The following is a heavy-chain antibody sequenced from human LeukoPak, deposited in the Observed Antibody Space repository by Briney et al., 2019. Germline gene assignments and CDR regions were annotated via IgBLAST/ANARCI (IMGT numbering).Heavy chain of an antibody. Sequence: GGSLRLSCAASGFTFSSYSMSWVRQAPGKGLEWVSAISGSGGSTYYADSVKGRFTISRDNSKNTLYLQMNSLRAEDTAVYYCAKDRMGVLMVYAIDWGQGTLVTVSS. CDR1: GFTFSSYS. V-gene: IGHV3-23*01. D-gene: IGHD2-8*01. CDR3: AKDRMGVLMVYAID. CDR2: ISGSGGST. J-gene: IGHJ4*02.